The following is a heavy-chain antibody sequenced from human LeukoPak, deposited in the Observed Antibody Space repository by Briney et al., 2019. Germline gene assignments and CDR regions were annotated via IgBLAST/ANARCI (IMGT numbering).Heavy chain of an antibody. CDR1: GFTFSSYA. CDR2: ISSNGGST. J-gene: IGHJ5*02. V-gene: IGHV3-64*01. D-gene: IGHD3-10*01. CDR3: ARDADYYGSGSYISWFDP. Sequence: PGGSLRLPCAASGFTFSSYAMHWVRQAPGKGLEYVSAISSNGGSTYYANSVKGRFTISRDNSKNTLYLQMGSLRAEDMAVYYCARDADYYGSGSYISWFDPWGQGTLVTVSS.